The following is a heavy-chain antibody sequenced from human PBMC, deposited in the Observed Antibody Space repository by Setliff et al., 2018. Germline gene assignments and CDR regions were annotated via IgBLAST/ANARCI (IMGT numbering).Heavy chain of an antibody. Sequence: TGGSLRLSCTASGLSYINDWVSWVRQAPGKGLEWLASINPHGSEKYYADSVKGRFTISRDNAKNSLSLQMNNLRTEDTAVYYCASGIINFGGVISYWGRGTLVTVSS. D-gene: IGHD3-16*01. J-gene: IGHJ4*02. CDR2: INPHGSEK. V-gene: IGHV3-7*01. CDR3: ASGIINFGGVISY. CDR1: GLSYINDW.